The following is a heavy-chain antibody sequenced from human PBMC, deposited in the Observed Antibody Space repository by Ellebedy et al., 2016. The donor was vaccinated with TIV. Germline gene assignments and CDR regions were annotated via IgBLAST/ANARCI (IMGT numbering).Heavy chain of an antibody. CDR3: ARRGERKQLVVGFDY. CDR1: GVSISSSDYY. J-gene: IGHJ4*02. Sequence: SETLSLTCTVSGVSISSSDYYWGWIRQPSGKGLEWIGSLYYRGNTYYKPSLKSRITISVDTSKNQFSLNLSSVTAADTAVYYCARRGERKQLVVGFDYWGQGTLVTVSP. CDR2: LYYRGNT. D-gene: IGHD6-6*01. V-gene: IGHV4-39*01.